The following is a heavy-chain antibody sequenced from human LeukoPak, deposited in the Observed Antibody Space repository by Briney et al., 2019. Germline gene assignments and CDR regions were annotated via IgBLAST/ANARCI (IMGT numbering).Heavy chain of an antibody. CDR1: GGYISSCGYY. CDR3: ARDDYGGNRAFDY. V-gene: IGHV4-31*03. Sequence: PSETLSLTCTVSGGYISSCGYYWSWIRQHPGKGLEWIGYIYYSGSTYYNPSLKSRVTISVDTSKNQFSLKLSSVTAADTAVYYCARDDYGGNRAFDYWGQGTLVTVSS. J-gene: IGHJ4*02. CDR2: IYYSGST. D-gene: IGHD4-23*01.